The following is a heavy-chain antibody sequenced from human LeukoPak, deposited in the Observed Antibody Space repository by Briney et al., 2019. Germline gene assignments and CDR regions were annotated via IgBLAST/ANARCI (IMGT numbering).Heavy chain of an antibody. Sequence: PGGSLRLSCAVSGFTVTNDYMNRVRQAPGKGLEWVSIIYSGGSTYYADSVKGRFTISRDSSNNTLFLQMSNLRADDSGLYYCATDVRSSPLGFWGHGTLVTVSS. CDR1: GFTVTNDY. J-gene: IGHJ4*01. V-gene: IGHV3-66*01. CDR3: ATDVRSSPLGF. CDR2: IYSGGST. D-gene: IGHD6-13*01.